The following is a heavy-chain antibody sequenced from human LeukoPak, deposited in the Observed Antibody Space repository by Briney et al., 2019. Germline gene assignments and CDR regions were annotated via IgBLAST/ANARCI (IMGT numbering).Heavy chain of an antibody. Sequence: ASVKVSCKASGYTFTGYYMHWVRQAPGQGLEWMGRINPNSGGTNYAQKFRGRVTMTRDTSISTAYMELSRLRSDDTAVYYCARGEVAQYYDFWGYMDVWGKGTTVTVSS. CDR2: INPNSGGT. CDR3: ARGEVAQYYDFWGYMDV. V-gene: IGHV1-2*06. CDR1: GYTFTGYY. J-gene: IGHJ6*03. D-gene: IGHD3-3*01.